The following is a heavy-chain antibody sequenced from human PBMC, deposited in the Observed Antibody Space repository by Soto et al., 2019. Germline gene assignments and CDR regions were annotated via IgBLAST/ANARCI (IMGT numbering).Heavy chain of an antibody. D-gene: IGHD2-15*01. CDR2: MYYSGST. CDR1: GGSISSYY. V-gene: IGHV4-59*01. Sequence: PSETLSLTCTVSGGSISSYYWSWIRQPPGKGLEWIGYMYYSGSTNYNPSLKSRVTISLDTSKNQFSLKLRSVTAADTAVYYCARGTVLVVAANKYTDAFDFWGQGTMVTVS. J-gene: IGHJ3*01. CDR3: ARGTVLVVAANKYTDAFDF.